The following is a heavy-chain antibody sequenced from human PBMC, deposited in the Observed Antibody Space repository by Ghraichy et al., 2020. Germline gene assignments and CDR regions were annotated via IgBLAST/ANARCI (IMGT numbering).Heavy chain of an antibody. D-gene: IGHD6-13*01. V-gene: IGHV3-53*01. CDR3: ARSQGIDAFDI. Sequence: GGSLRLSCAASGFTVSSNYMSWVRQAPGKGLEWVSVIYSGGSTYYADSVKGRFTISRDNSKNPLYLQMNSLRAEDTAVYYCARSQGIDAFDIWGQGTMVTVSS. CDR1: GFTVSSNY. CDR2: IYSGGST. J-gene: IGHJ3*02.